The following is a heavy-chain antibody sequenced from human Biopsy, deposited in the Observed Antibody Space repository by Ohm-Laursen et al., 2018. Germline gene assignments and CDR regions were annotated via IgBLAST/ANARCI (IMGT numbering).Heavy chain of an antibody. V-gene: IGHV4-4*07. CDR1: GDSIRNYY. Sequence: PSQTLSLTCTVSGDSIRNYYWSWIRQAAGKGLEWIGRIYPGGSTIYNPSLKSRVTMSVDTSKNHFSLNLNSVTAADTAVYYCAGIVLGPTNDAFDIWGQGTMVTVSS. D-gene: IGHD1-26*01. CDR3: AGIVLGPTNDAFDI. J-gene: IGHJ3*02. CDR2: IYPGGST.